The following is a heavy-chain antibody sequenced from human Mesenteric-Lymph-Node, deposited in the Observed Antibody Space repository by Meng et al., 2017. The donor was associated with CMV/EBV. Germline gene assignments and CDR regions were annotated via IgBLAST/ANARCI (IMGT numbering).Heavy chain of an antibody. V-gene: IGHV3-21*01. Sequence: GGSLRLSCAASGFTFRTYSMSWVRQAPGKGLEWVSSINFSSDYIYYADSVKGRFTISRDNARKSLYLQMNSLRADDTAVYYCARTRSGHVYWGQGTLVTVSS. CDR3: ARTRSGHVY. CDR1: GFTFRTYS. J-gene: IGHJ4*02. CDR2: INFSSDYI.